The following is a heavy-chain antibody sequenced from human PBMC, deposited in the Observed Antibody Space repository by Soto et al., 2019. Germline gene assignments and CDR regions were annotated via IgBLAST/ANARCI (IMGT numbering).Heavy chain of an antibody. CDR2: TKYRSKWYN. CDR3: ARDEIPELILWFGELSALSAPSSGLDV. J-gene: IGHJ6*02. Sequence: SQTLSLTCAISGDSVSSNSAAWNWVRQSPSRGLEWLGRTKYRSKWYNDYATSVKSRIIINADTSKNQFSLQLNSVTPEDTAVYYCARDEIPELILWFGELSALSAPSSGLDVWGQGATVTVSS. D-gene: IGHD3-10*01. CDR1: GDSVSSNSAA. V-gene: IGHV6-1*01.